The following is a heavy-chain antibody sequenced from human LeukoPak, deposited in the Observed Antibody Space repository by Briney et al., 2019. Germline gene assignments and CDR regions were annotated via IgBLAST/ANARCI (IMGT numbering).Heavy chain of an antibody. V-gene: IGHV3-48*01. J-gene: IGHJ6*03. CDR2: ISSSSSTI. Sequence: GGSLRLSCVVSGFTFSTYSMNWVRQAPGKGLEWVSYISSSSSTIHYADSVKGRFTISRDNAKNSLYLQMNSLRAEDTAVYYCARVSSGSYYYYYYMDVWGKGTTVTVSS. CDR1: GFTFSTYS. D-gene: IGHD1-26*01. CDR3: ARVSSGSYYYYYYMDV.